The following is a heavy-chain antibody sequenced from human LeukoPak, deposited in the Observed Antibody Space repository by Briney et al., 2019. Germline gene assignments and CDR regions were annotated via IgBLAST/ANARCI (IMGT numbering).Heavy chain of an antibody. D-gene: IGHD3-10*01. CDR3: ARDLSGITMVRGSYYFDY. CDR2: ISNSSSYT. V-gene: IGHV3-11*05. Sequence: GGSLRLSCAASGFTFSDYYMSWIRQAPGKGLEWVSYISNSSSYTNYADSVKGRFTISRDNAKNSLYLQMNSLRAEDTAVYYCARDLSGITMVRGSYYFDYWGQGTLVTVSS. CDR1: GFTFSDYY. J-gene: IGHJ4*02.